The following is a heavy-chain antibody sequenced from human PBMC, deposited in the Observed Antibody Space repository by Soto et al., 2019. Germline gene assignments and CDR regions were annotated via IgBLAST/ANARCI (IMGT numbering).Heavy chain of an antibody. CDR2: IYYSGST. CDR1: GGAISSSSYY. J-gene: IGHJ4*02. Sequence: SETLSLTYTVSGGAISSSSYYWGWIRQPPGKGLEWIGSIYYSGSTYYNPSLKSRVTISVDTSKNQFSLKLTSVTAADTAVYYCARSSSTDIVVVVAATFDYCGQGALVTV. V-gene: IGHV4-39*01. CDR3: ARSSSTDIVVVVAATFDY. D-gene: IGHD2-15*01.